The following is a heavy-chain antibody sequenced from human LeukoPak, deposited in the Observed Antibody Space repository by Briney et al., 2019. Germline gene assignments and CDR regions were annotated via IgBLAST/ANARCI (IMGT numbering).Heavy chain of an antibody. D-gene: IGHD3-10*01. CDR1: GGSISSYY. V-gene: IGHV4-59*01. Sequence: SETLSLTCTVSGGSISSYYWSWIRQPPGKGLEWIGYIYYSGSTNYNPSLKSRVTISVDTSKNQFSLKLSSVTAADTAVYYCARDIGSHYYGSGSYYNSYYFDHWGQGTLVTVSS. CDR3: ARDIGSHYYGSGSYYNSYYFDH. CDR2: IYYSGST. J-gene: IGHJ4*02.